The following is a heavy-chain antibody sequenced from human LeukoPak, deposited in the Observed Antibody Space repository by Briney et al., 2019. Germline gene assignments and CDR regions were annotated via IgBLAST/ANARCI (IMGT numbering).Heavy chain of an antibody. CDR2: VFDSGST. Sequence: SETLSLICSVSGASFSTNYWSWIRQPPGGGLEWIGYVFDSGSTNYNPSLKSRVTISVDTSTKQFSLRLSSVTAADTAVYYCARLYQQSKWKYYYYYMDVWGKGTAVTVSS. CDR1: GASFSTNY. V-gene: IGHV4-59*01. J-gene: IGHJ6*03. D-gene: IGHD1-1*01. CDR3: ARLYQQSKWKYYYYYMDV.